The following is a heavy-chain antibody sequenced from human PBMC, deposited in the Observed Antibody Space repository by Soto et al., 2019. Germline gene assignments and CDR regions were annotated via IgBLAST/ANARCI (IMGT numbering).Heavy chain of an antibody. Sequence: QVQLVESGGGVVQPGRSLSLSCAASGFTFSRYGMHCVRQAPGKGLEWVAGISYDGSNKYYADSVKGRFTISRDNSKNTIYLQMNSLRAEDTAVYYGAKGYWQWLPPCDYWVQGTLVTVFS. CDR2: ISYDGSNK. D-gene: IGHD6-19*01. CDR3: AKGYWQWLPPCDY. J-gene: IGHJ4*02. V-gene: IGHV3-30*18. CDR1: GFTFSRYG.